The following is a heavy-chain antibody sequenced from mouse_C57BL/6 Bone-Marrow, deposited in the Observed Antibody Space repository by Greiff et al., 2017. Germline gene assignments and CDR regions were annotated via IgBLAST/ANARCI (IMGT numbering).Heavy chain of an antibody. D-gene: IGHD3-1*01. CDR3: ARDLGGVFDY. CDR2: ISYDGSN. J-gene: IGHJ2*01. CDR1: GYSITSGYY. V-gene: IGHV3-6*01. Sequence: ESGPGLVKPSQSLSLTCSVTGYSITSGYYWNWIRQFPGNKLEWMGYISYDGSNNYNPSLNNRISITRDTSKNQFFLKLNSVTTEDTATYYSARDLGGVFDYWGQGTTLTVSS.